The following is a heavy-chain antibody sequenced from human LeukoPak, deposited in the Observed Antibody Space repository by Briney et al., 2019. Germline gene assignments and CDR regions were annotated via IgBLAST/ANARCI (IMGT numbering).Heavy chain of an antibody. CDR2: ISAYNGNT. D-gene: IGHD2-2*01. CDR1: GYTFTSYG. Sequence: VASVKVSCKASGYTFTSYGISWVRQAPGQGLEWMGWISAYNGNTNYAQKLQGRVTMTTDTSTSTAYMELRSLRSDDTAVYYCAREGPTAIKYYFDYWGQGTLVTVSS. V-gene: IGHV1-18*01. J-gene: IGHJ4*02. CDR3: AREGPTAIKYYFDY.